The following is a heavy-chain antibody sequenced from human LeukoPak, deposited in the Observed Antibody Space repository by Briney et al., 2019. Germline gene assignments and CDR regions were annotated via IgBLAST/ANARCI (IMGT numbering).Heavy chain of an antibody. CDR3: ARAGGYSYGYCDY. J-gene: IGHJ4*02. CDR2: ISYDGSNK. CDR1: GFTFSSYA. Sequence: PGGSLRLSCAASGFTFSSYAMHWVRQAPGKGLEWVAVISYDGSNKYYADSVKGRFTISRDNSKNTLYLQMNSLRAEDTAVYYCARAGGYSYGYCDYWGQGTLVTVSS. V-gene: IGHV3-30-3*01. D-gene: IGHD5-18*01.